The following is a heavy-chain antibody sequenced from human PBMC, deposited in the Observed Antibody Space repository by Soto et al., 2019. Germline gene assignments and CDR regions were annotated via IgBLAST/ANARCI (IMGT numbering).Heavy chain of an antibody. J-gene: IGHJ4*02. Sequence: SETLSLTCAVSITNIYYFGWIRQPPGKGLEWIGSIYHSGSTYYNPSLKSRVTISVETSRSQFSLKLRSVTAADTAVYFCASPSSAYCSDTSCYVATFHYWGQGIMVTVSS. CDR3: ASPSSAYCSDTSCYVATFHY. V-gene: IGHV4-38-2*01. CDR1: ITNIYY. CDR2: IYHSGST. D-gene: IGHD2-2*01.